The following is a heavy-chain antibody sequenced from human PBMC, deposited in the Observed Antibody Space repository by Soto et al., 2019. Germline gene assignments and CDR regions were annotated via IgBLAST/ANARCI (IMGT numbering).Heavy chain of an antibody. D-gene: IGHD5-12*01. CDR3: ARTLWIPFDY. J-gene: IGHJ4*02. V-gene: IGHV4-34*01. CDR1: GLSCSGYY. CDR2: INHSGST. Sequence: XETLALTCAVDGLSCSGYYWSWIRQPPGKGLEWIGEINHSGSTNYNPSLKSRVTISVDTSKNQFSLKLSSVTTADTAVYYCARTLWIPFDYWGQGTLVTVSS.